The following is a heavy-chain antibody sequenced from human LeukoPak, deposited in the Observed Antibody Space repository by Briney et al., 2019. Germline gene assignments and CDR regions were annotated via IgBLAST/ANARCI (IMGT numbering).Heavy chain of an antibody. D-gene: IGHD5-12*01. Sequence: GRSLRLSCAASGFTFSSYGMHWVRQAPGKGLEWVAVIWYAGSNKYYADSVKGRFTISRDNSKNTLYLQMNSLRAEDTAVYYCARDKAVPWGYDNYYYYGMDVWGQGTTVTVSS. CDR1: GFTFSSYG. V-gene: IGHV3-33*01. CDR2: IWYAGSNK. CDR3: ARDKAVPWGYDNYYYYGMDV. J-gene: IGHJ6*02.